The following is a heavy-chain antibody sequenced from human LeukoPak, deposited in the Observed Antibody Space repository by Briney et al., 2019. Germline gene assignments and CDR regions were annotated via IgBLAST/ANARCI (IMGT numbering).Heavy chain of an antibody. CDR2: IKQDGSVK. V-gene: IGHV3-7*01. J-gene: IGHJ4*02. CDR1: GFTFSSYA. Sequence: GGSLRLSCAASGFTFSSYAMSWVRQAPGKGLEWVANIKQDGSVKYYVASVKGRFTVSRDNAKNSLYLQTNSLRAEDTAVYYCARLWGDATIFDYWGQGTLVTVSS. D-gene: IGHD3-10*01. CDR3: ARLWGDATIFDY.